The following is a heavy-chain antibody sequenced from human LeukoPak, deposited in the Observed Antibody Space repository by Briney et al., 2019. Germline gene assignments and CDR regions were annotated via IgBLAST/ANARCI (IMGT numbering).Heavy chain of an antibody. CDR2: IYSGGST. J-gene: IGHJ4*02. V-gene: IGHV3-53*01. CDR1: GFTVSSNY. Sequence: GGSLRLSCAASGFTVSSNYLSWVRQAPGKGLEGVSIIYSGGSTSYSDSVKGRFTISRDNSKNTLYLQMNSLRAEDTAVYYCARAPEYSSVWGQGTLVTVSS. CDR3: ARAPEYSSV. D-gene: IGHD6-6*01.